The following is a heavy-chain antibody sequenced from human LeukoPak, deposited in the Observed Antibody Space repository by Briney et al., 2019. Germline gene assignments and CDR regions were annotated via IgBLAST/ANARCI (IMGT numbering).Heavy chain of an antibody. CDR2: ISWNSDSI. J-gene: IGHJ4*02. CDR3: ARAVAVAAPFDY. V-gene: IGHV3-9*01. D-gene: IGHD6-19*01. CDR1: GFTFDDYA. Sequence: PGGSLRLSCAASGFTFDDYAMHWVRQAPGKGLEWVSGISWNSDSIGYADSVKGRFTISRDNAKNSLYLQMNSLRAEGTAVYYCARAVAVAAPFDYWGQGTLVTVSS.